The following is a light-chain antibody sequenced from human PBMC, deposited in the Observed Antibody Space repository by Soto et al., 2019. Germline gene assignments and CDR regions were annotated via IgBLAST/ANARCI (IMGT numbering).Light chain of an antibody. CDR1: QSVSSSY. CDR3: QQYGSSPRT. V-gene: IGKV3-20*01. Sequence: VVTNSPGTLSLPPDDRATHSYRASQSVSSSYLAWYQQKPGQAPRLLIYGASSRATGIPDRFSGSGSGTDFTLTISRLEPEDFAVYYCQQYGSSPRTFGQGTKVDIK. CDR2: GAS. J-gene: IGKJ1*01.